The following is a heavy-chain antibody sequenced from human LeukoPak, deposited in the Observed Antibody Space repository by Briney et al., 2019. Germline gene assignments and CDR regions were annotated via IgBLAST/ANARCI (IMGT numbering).Heavy chain of an antibody. CDR3: AKDIHPGLGSGASCCFDY. D-gene: IGHD2-15*01. J-gene: IGHJ4*02. CDR2: ISGYNGNT. Sequence: GASVKVSCKASGYIFTDYGISWVRQAPGQAFEWMGWISGYNGNTNYAQSLQGRVTMTTDTSTSTTYMELRSLRSDDTAVYYCAKDIHPGLGSGASCCFDYWGQGTLVTVSS. CDR1: GYIFTDYG. V-gene: IGHV1-18*01.